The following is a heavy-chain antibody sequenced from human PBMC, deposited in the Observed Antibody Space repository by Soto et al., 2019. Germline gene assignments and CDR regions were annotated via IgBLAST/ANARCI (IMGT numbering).Heavy chain of an antibody. CDR2: ISGSGGST. CDR1: GFSFSSYA. Sequence: GGSLGLSCAASGFSFSSYAMSWVRQAPGKGLEWVSAISGSGGSTYYADSVKGRFTISRDNSKNTLYLQMNSLRAEDTAVYYCAKAVEWLVAYWGQGTLVSVSS. CDR3: AKAVEWLVAY. D-gene: IGHD6-19*01. V-gene: IGHV3-23*01. J-gene: IGHJ4*02.